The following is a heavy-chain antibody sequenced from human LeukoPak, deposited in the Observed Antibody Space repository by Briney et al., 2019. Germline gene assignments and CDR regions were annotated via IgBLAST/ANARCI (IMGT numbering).Heavy chain of an antibody. CDR2: IRYDGSNQ. CDR1: GFTFDDYG. CDR3: AKDQAGA. Sequence: GGSLRLSCAASGFTFDDYGMHWVRQAPGKGLEWVAFIRYDGSNQFYADSVKGRFTISRDNGKNTLYLQMNSLGAEDTAVYYCAKDQAGAWGQGTRVTVSS. D-gene: IGHD1-26*01. V-gene: IGHV3-30*02. J-gene: IGHJ5*02.